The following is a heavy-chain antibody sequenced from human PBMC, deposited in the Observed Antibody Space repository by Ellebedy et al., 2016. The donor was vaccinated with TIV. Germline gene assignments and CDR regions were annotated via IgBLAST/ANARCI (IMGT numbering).Heavy chain of an antibody. CDR3: ARQSQGGGESGVFDI. Sequence: GESLKISCKGFGYTFTNYWIVWVRQMPGKGLEWMGVISPAASHLSSSPSFQGQVTISADTAISTAYLQRSSLKASDSARYYCARQSQGGGESGVFDIWGQGTLLTVSS. D-gene: IGHD3-16*01. CDR1: GYTFTNYW. V-gene: IGHV5-51*01. J-gene: IGHJ3*02. CDR2: ISPAASHL.